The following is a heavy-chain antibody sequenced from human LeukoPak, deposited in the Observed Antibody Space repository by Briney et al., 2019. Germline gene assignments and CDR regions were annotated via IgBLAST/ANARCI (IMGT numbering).Heavy chain of an antibody. V-gene: IGHV3-23*01. D-gene: IGHD6-19*01. CDR3: ARSTNFYSSGWYEDY. Sequence: GGSLRLSCAASGFTFSSYAMSWVRQAPGKGLEWVSAISGSGGSTYYADSVKGRFTISRDNSKNTLYLQMNSLRAEDTAVYYCARSTNFYSSGWYEDYWGQGTLVTVPS. J-gene: IGHJ4*02. CDR2: ISGSGGST. CDR1: GFTFSSYA.